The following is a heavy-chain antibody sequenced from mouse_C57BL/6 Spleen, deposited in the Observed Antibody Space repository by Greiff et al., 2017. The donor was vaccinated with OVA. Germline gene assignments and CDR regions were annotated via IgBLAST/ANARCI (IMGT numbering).Heavy chain of an antibody. CDR3: TRSDYGNFVAY. Sequence: VQLQQSGAELVRPGASVTLSCKASGYTFTDYEMHWVKQTPVHGLEWIGAIDPETGGTAYNQKFKGKAILTADKSSSTAYMELRSLTSEDSAVYYCTRSDYGNFVAYWGQGTLVTVSA. CDR2: IDPETGGT. CDR1: GYTFTDYE. J-gene: IGHJ3*01. D-gene: IGHD2-1*01. V-gene: IGHV1-15*01.